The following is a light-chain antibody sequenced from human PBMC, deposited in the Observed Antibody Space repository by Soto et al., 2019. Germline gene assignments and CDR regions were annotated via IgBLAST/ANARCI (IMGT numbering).Light chain of an antibody. Sequence: QSVLTQPPSASGTPGQRVTISCSGSSSNIGSNYVYWYQQLPGTAPKHLIYSNNQRPSGVPDRFSGSKSGTSASLAISGRRSEDEAAYYCSAWDDGMSGYVFGTGTKLTVL. J-gene: IGLJ1*01. V-gene: IGLV1-47*02. CDR2: SNN. CDR3: SAWDDGMSGYV. CDR1: SSNIGSNY.